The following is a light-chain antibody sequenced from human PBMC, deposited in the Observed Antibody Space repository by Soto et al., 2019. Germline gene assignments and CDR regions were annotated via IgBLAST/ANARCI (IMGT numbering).Light chain of an antibody. J-gene: IGKJ1*01. Sequence: DIQMTQSPSSVSASVGDTVTITCRASQGINNWLGWYQQTPGKAPKLLIYAASSLQSGVPSRFSGSGSGTDFTLTISSLQPEDFATYYCQQYNSYSRTFSQGTKVDIK. V-gene: IGKV1D-16*01. CDR3: QQYNSYSRT. CDR1: QGINNW. CDR2: AAS.